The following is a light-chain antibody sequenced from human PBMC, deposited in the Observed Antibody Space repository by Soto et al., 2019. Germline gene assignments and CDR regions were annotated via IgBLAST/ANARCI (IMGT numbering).Light chain of an antibody. V-gene: IGKV1-5*03. CDR3: QQYDSYPFT. CDR1: QSINHW. CDR2: KAS. J-gene: IGKJ4*01. Sequence: DIQMTQSPSTLSASEGDRVTITCRASQSINHWLAWYQQKPGKAPKLLISKASNLKSGVPSRFSGTGSGTEFALTISSLQPDDFASYYCQQYDSYPFTFGGGTKVEI.